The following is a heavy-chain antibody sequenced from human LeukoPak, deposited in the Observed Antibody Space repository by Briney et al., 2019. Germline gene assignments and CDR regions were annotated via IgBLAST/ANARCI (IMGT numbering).Heavy chain of an antibody. D-gene: IGHD3-10*01. CDR2: VTGTGGNT. J-gene: IGHJ4*02. V-gene: IGHV3-23*01. CDR1: GFTFDSYA. Sequence: PGGSLRLSCEGSGFTFDSYAMSWVRQRPGKGREWVAAVTGTGGNTYHADSVKDRFTISRDNSKNTVSLQMNSLRAEDTAIYYCAKVHGSGSYRFDFWGQGTLVTVSS. CDR3: AKVHGSGSYRFDF.